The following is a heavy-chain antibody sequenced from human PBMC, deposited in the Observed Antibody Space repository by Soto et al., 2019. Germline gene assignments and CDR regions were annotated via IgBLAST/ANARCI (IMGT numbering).Heavy chain of an antibody. D-gene: IGHD6-13*01. CDR2: IWYDGSNK. V-gene: IGHV3-33*01. Sequence: QVQLVESGGGVVQPGRSLRLSCAASGFTFSSYGMHWVRQAPGKGLEWVAVIWYDGSNKYYADSVKGRFTISRDNSKNPLYLQMNSLRAEDTAVYYCARVNVAAPGTYTPTLFDYWGQGTLVTVSS. CDR1: GFTFSSYG. J-gene: IGHJ4*02. CDR3: ARVNVAAPGTYTPTLFDY.